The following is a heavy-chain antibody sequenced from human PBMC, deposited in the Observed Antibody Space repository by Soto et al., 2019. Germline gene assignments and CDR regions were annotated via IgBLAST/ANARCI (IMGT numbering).Heavy chain of an antibody. V-gene: IGHV4-61*01. J-gene: IGHJ4*02. Sequence: PSETLSLTCTVSGGSVSSGSYYWSWIRQPPGKGLEWIGYIYYSGSTYYNPSLKSRVTISVDTSKNQFSLKLSSVTAADTAVYYCARGEYYGSGNYFDYWGQGTLVTVSS. D-gene: IGHD3-10*01. CDR2: IYYSGST. CDR3: ARGEYYGSGNYFDY. CDR1: GGSVSSGSYY.